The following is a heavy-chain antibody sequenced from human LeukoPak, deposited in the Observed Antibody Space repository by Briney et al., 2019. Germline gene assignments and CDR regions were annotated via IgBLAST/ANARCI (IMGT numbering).Heavy chain of an antibody. V-gene: IGHV4-39*06. Sequence: SETLSLTCTVSGGSISSSSYYWGWNRQPPGKGLEWLGSIYYSGSTYYNPSLKSRVTISLDTSQNQSALKLPSITAADTAVSYCARNVRITRSFNRSDPRGQGKLVTPSS. CDR2: IYYSGST. CDR1: GGSISSSSYY. J-gene: IGHJ5*02. D-gene: IGHD3-10*02. CDR3: ARNVRITRSFNRSDP.